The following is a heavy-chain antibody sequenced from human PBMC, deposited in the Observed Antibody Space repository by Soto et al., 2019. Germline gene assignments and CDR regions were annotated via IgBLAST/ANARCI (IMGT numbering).Heavy chain of an antibody. CDR1: GFTFNSYW. CDR2: IKQDGSEK. D-gene: IGHD1-26*01. J-gene: IGHJ5*02. CDR3: ARGWGLDP. V-gene: IGHV3-7*04. Sequence: EVQLVESGGGLVQPGGSLRLSCAASGFTFNSYWMTWVRQAPGKGLEWVANIKQDGSEKYYVDSVKSRFTISRDNAKNSRYLQMNGLRAEDTAVYYCARGWGLDPWGQGTRVTVSS.